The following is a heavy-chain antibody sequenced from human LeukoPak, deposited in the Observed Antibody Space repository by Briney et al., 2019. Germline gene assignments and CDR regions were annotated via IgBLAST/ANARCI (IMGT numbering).Heavy chain of an antibody. V-gene: IGHV3-30-3*01. CDR3: ARVSYCTNGVCYPDYYYGMDV. CDR2: ISYDGSNK. D-gene: IGHD2-8*01. J-gene: IGHJ6*02. Sequence: GGSLRLSCAASGFTFSSYAMHWVRQAPGKGLEWVAVISYDGSNKYYADSVKGRFTISRDNSKNTLYLQMNSLRAEDTAVYYCARVSYCTNGVCYPDYYYGMDVWGQGTTVTVS. CDR1: GFTFSSYA.